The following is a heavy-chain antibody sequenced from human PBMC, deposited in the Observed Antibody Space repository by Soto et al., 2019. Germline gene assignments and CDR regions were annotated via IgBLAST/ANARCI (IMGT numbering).Heavy chain of an antibody. J-gene: IGHJ6*03. V-gene: IGHV3-NL1*01. Sequence: PGGSLRLSCAASGFTFSSYGMHWVRQAPGKGLEWVSVIYSGGSTYYADSVKGRFTISRDNSKNTLYLQMNSLRAEDTAVYYCARDNTGPYYYYYYMDVWGKGTTVTVSS. CDR2: IYSGGST. CDR3: ARDNTGPYYYYYYMDV. CDR1: GFTFSSYG. D-gene: IGHD5-18*01.